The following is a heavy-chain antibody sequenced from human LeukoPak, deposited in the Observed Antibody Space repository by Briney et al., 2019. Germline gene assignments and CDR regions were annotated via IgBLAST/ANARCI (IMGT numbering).Heavy chain of an antibody. Sequence: GRSLRLSCAASGFTFSSYAMNWVRQAPGKGLEWVSAISGSGDNTYYADSVKGRFTISRDNSKNTLYLQLNSLRAEDTAIYYCAKGPMIAQYFHRWGQGTLVTVSS. D-gene: IGHD3-22*01. CDR3: AKGPMIAQYFHR. J-gene: IGHJ1*01. CDR1: GFTFSSYA. CDR2: ISGSGDNT. V-gene: IGHV3-23*01.